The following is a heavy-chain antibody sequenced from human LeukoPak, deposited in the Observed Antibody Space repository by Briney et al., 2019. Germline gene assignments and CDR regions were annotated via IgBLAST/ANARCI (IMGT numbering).Heavy chain of an antibody. CDR3: TRTPDFWSGCSD. Sequence: PGGSLRLSCAASGFTFSDSNMHWVRQASGKGLEWVGRIRSRANNYATAYGASVTGRFTISRDDSKNTAYLQMNSLKTEDTAVFYCTRTPDFWSGCSDWGQGTLVTVSS. D-gene: IGHD3-3*01. V-gene: IGHV3-73*01. CDR1: GFTFSDSN. J-gene: IGHJ4*02. CDR2: IRSRANNYAT.